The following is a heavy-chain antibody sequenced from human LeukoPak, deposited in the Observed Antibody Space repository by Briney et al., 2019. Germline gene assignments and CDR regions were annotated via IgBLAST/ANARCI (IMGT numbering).Heavy chain of an antibody. Sequence: GGSLRLSCATSGFPFSDFSMSWVRQAPGKGLEWISTTNSGGSSTDYAESVKGRFTISRDNSKNTLYLQMSSLRVEDTAMYYCAKQSYARSLGEGGPGTLDTVSS. V-gene: IGHV3-23*01. CDR2: TNSGGSST. CDR1: GFPFSDFS. J-gene: IGHJ4*02. CDR3: AKQSYARSLGE. D-gene: IGHD2-8*01.